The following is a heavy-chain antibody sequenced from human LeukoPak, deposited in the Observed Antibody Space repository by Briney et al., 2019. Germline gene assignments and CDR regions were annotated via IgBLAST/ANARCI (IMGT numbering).Heavy chain of an antibody. CDR2: RGSGITT. Sequence: PGGSLRLSCAASGFTFSNSAMSWVRQAPGKGLEWVSTRGSGITTYYADSVKGRFTISRDNPKNTLYLQMNSLRAEDTAVYYCAKGIYSSGWSYFDYWGHGTLVTVSS. CDR3: AKGIYSSGWSYFDY. J-gene: IGHJ4*01. V-gene: IGHV3-23*01. CDR1: GFTFSNSA. D-gene: IGHD6-19*01.